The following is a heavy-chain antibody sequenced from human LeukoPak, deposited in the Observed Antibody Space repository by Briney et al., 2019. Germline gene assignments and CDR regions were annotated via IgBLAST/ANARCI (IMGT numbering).Heavy chain of an antibody. Sequence: HSGGSLRLSCVASGFTFSSYALNWFRQAPAPGMERVWSFSGGDGSPYHADSVKGRFTISRDNSKSTLYLQMNSLRAEDTAIYYCAKNGWLRSSGLWGDYWGQGALVTVSS. J-gene: IGHJ4*02. CDR3: AKNGWLRSSGLWGDY. CDR2: FSGGDGSP. D-gene: IGHD5-12*01. V-gene: IGHV3-23*01. CDR1: GFTFSSYA.